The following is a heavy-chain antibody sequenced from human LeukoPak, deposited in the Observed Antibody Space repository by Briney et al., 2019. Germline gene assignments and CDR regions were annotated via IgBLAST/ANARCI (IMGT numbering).Heavy chain of an antibody. CDR1: GGSFSCYY. V-gene: IGHV4-34*01. CDR2: INHSGST. J-gene: IGHJ4*02. D-gene: IGHD3-22*01. Sequence: PSETLSLTRAVYGGSFSCYYWSWIRQPPGKGLEWIGEINHSGSTNYNPSLKSRVTISVDTSKNQFSLKLSSVTAADTAVYYCARPYYYDSSGYLDYWGQGTLVTVSS. CDR3: ARPYYYDSSGYLDY.